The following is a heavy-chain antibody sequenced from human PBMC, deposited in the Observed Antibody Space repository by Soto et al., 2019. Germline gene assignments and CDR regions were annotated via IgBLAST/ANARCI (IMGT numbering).Heavy chain of an antibody. V-gene: IGHV1-8*01. Sequence: GASVKVSCKASGYSLTDNGITWVRQASGQGLEYVGWISPDSGKTDYAQKFQGRVTMTRDTSINTVYMELSSLRSDDTAVYYCARVYGYYYYYMDVWGKGTTVTVS. D-gene: IGHD2-8*01. CDR2: ISPDSGKT. CDR1: GYSLTDNG. CDR3: ARVYGYYYYYMDV. J-gene: IGHJ6*03.